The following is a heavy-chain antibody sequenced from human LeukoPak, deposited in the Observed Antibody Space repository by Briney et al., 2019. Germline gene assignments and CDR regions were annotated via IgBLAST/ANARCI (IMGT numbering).Heavy chain of an antibody. V-gene: IGHV4-59*08. Sequence: SETLSLTCTVSGGSISSYYWSWLRQPPGKGLEWIGYIYYSGSTNYNPSLKSRVTISVDTSKNQFSLKLSSVTAADTAVYYCARHSDSYGWIDYWGQGTLVTVSS. CDR3: ARHSDSYGWIDY. CDR2: IYYSGST. D-gene: IGHD5-18*01. CDR1: GGSISSYY. J-gene: IGHJ4*02.